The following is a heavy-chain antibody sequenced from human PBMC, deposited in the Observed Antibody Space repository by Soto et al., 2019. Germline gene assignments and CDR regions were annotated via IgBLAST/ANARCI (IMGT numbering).Heavy chain of an antibody. CDR2: ISWNSGSI. D-gene: IGHD6-13*01. J-gene: IGHJ5*02. CDR3: AKDTIAAAGNSAGWFDP. V-gene: IGHV3-9*01. Sequence: GGSLRLSCAASGFTFDDYAMHWVRQAPGKGLEWVSGISWNSGSIGYADSVKGRFTISRDNAKNSLYLQMNSLRAEDTALYYCAKDTIAAAGNSAGWFDPWGQGTLVTVSS. CDR1: GFTFDDYA.